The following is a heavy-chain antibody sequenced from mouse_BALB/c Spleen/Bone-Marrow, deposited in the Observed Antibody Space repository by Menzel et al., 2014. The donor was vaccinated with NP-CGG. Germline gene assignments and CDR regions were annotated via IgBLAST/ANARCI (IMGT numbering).Heavy chain of an antibody. CDR3: ARHEDYGSSYYYAMDY. CDR1: GCTFXEYI. J-gene: IGHJ4*01. D-gene: IGHD1-1*01. Sequence: QVHVKQSGAELVKPGASVKLSCKASGCTFXEYIIHWVKQRSGQGLEWIGWFYPGSGSIKYNEKFKDKATFTADKSSSTVYMELSRLTSEDSAVYFCARHEDYGSSYYYAMDYWGQGTSVTVSS. V-gene: IGHV1-62-2*01. CDR2: FYPGSGSI.